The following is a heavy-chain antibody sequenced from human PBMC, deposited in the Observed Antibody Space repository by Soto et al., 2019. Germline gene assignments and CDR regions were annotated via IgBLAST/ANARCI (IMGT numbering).Heavy chain of an antibody. Sequence: QVQLVESGGGVVQPGRSLRLSCAASGFTFSSYAMHWVRQAPGKGLEWVAVISYYGSNKYYADSVKGRFTISRDNSKNTLYLQMNSLRAEDTAVYYCARDPYYYDSSGYYPPYFDYWGQGTLVTVSS. CDR3: ARDPYYYDSSGYYPPYFDY. V-gene: IGHV3-30-3*01. CDR2: ISYYGSNK. D-gene: IGHD3-22*01. CDR1: GFTFSSYA. J-gene: IGHJ4*02.